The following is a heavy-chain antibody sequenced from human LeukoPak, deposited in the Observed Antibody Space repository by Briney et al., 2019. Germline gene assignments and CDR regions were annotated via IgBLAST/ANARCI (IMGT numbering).Heavy chain of an antibody. D-gene: IGHD2-2*01. J-gene: IGHJ5*02. CDR3: ASLYCSSTSCYLGGTEYNWFDP. CDR1: GGSVDRDY. CDR2: IYYNAIT. V-gene: IGHV4-59*08. Sequence: SETLSLTCTVSGGSVDRDYWTWIRQPPGKGPELIGYIYYNAITNYNPSLKSRASLSVDPSKNQFSLKLSSVTAADTAVYYCASLYCSSTSCYLGGTEYNWFDPWGQGTLVTVSS.